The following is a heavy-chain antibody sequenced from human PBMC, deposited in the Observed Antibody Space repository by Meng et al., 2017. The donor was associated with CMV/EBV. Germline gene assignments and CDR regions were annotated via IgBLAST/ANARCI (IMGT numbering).Heavy chain of an antibody. Sequence: GGSLRLSCAASGFTVSSNYMSWVRQAPGKGLEWVSDIYSGGSTYYADSVKGRFTISRDNSKNTLYLQMNSLRAEDTAVYYCARAEGEYQLQPYYYGMDVWGQGTTVTVSS. J-gene: IGHJ6*02. CDR2: IYSGGST. V-gene: IGHV3-66*02. CDR1: GFTVSSNY. CDR3: ARAEGEYQLQPYYYGMDV. D-gene: IGHD2-2*01.